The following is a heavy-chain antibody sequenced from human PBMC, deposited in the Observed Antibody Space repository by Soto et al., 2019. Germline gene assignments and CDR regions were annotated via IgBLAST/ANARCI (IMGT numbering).Heavy chain of an antibody. CDR2: ISGSGGST. Sequence: GSLRLSCAASGFTFSSYAMSWVRQAPGKGLEWVSAISGSGGSTYYADSVKGRFTISRDNSKNTLYLQMNSLRAEDTAVYYCAKDYVLLWFGEFPIDAFDIWGQGTMVTVS. J-gene: IGHJ3*02. CDR1: GFTFSSYA. CDR3: AKDYVLLWFGEFPIDAFDI. D-gene: IGHD3-10*01. V-gene: IGHV3-23*01.